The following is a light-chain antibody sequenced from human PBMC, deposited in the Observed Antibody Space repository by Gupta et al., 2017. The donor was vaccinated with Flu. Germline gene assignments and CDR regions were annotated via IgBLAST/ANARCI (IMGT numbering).Light chain of an antibody. J-gene: IGKJ4*01. V-gene: IGKV3-11*01. Sequence: SPAPLPLSPGETATRSCRASQSVSNYLAWYQQKPGQAPRLLIYDASNRATGIPDRFSGSGSGTDFTLTSSRREPEDFAVYCWQQRNNWPSFGGGTKVDIK. CDR2: DAS. CDR3: QQRNNWPS. CDR1: QSVSNY.